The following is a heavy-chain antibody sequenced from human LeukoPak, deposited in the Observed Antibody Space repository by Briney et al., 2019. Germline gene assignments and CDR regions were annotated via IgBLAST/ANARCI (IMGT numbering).Heavy chain of an antibody. CDR1: GGSVTSGTYF. D-gene: IGHD3-10*01. J-gene: IGHJ4*02. CDR2: ISNSGST. CDR3: ARDRGYIGY. V-gene: IGHV4-61*01. Sequence: PSGTLSLTCTVSGGSVTSGTYFWTWIRQPPGKGLDWIGFISNSGSTNYNPSLKSRVTISRDTSKNRFSLNLNSVTAADTAVYYCARDRGYIGYWGQGTLVTVSS.